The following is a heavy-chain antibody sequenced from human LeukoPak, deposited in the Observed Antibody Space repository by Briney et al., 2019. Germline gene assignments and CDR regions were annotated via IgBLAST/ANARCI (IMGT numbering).Heavy chain of an antibody. J-gene: IGHJ6*03. V-gene: IGHV3-23*01. CDR3: AKGGAATMRDGYNYYYYYMEV. CDR1: GFTFSSYA. Sequence: PGGSLRLSCAASGFTFSSYAMTWVRQAPGKGLEWVSTIGGSAGSTYYADSVRGRFTISRDNSKSTLCLLLNSLRPEDTAVYYCAKGGAATMRDGYNYYYYYMEVWGRGTTVTVSS. D-gene: IGHD5-24*01. CDR2: IGGSAGST.